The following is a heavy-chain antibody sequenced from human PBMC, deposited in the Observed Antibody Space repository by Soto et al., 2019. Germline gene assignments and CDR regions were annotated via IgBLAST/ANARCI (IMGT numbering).Heavy chain of an antibody. CDR3: ATPGVGSSGYYYFDY. J-gene: IGHJ4*02. Sequence: SETLSLTCTVSGGSISSSSYYWGWIRQPPGKGLEWIGSIYYSGSTYYNPSLKRRVTISVDTSKNQFSLKLSSVTAADTAVYYCATPGVGSSGYYYFDYWGQGTPVTVSS. V-gene: IGHV4-39*01. CDR1: GGSISSSSYY. D-gene: IGHD3-22*01. CDR2: IYYSGST.